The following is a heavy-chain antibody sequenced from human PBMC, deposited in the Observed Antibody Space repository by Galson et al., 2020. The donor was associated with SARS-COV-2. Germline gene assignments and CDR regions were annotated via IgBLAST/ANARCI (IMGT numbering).Heavy chain of an antibody. Sequence: GGSLRLSCAASGFTFSSYAMHWVRQAPGKGLEWVAIISYDGSNKYYADSVKGRFTISRDNSKNTLYLQMNSLRAEDTAVYYCARAPSLDDEFDYWGQVTLVTVAS. CDR1: GFTFSSYA. CDR3: ARAPSLDDEFDY. V-gene: IGHV3-30-3*01. J-gene: IGHJ4*02. CDR2: ISYDGSNK. D-gene: IGHD3-3*01.